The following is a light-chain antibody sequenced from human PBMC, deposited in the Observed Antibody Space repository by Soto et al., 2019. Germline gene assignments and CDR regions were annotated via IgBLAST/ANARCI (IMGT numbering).Light chain of an antibody. CDR1: QSVTSS. CDR3: QHRSTWPRT. V-gene: IGKV3-11*01. Sequence: EIVLTQSPGTLSLSPGARATLSCRASQSVTSSLVWYQQKAGQAPRLLIYDASNRATGIPARFSGSVSGTDFPLTISSLEPEDSAVYYCQHRSTWPRTFGGGTKVEIK. CDR2: DAS. J-gene: IGKJ4*01.